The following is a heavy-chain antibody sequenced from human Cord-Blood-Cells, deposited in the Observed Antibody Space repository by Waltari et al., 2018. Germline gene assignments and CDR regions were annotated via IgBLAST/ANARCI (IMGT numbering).Heavy chain of an antibody. D-gene: IGHD4-17*01. Sequence: QVQLVQSGAEVKKPGASVKVSCKASGYTFTRYYMHWVRQAPGQGLEWMGIINPMGGSTSDAQKFQGRVTMTRDTSTSTVYMELSSLRSEDTAVYYCARNTVTTSWYFDYWGQGTLVTVSS. CDR1: GYTFTRYY. J-gene: IGHJ4*02. V-gene: IGHV1-46*01. CDR2: INPMGGST. CDR3: ARNTVTTSWYFDY.